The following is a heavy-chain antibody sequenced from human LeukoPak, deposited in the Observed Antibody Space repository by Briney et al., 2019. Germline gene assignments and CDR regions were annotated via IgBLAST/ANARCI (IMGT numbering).Heavy chain of an antibody. D-gene: IGHD5-12*01. V-gene: IGHV4-38-2*02. J-gene: IGHJ4*02. Sequence: SETLSLTCTVSGYSISSGYYWSWIRQPPGKGLEWIGEINHSGSTNYNPSLKSRLSISADTSKNHFSLRLSSVTAADTAVYYCARGFTNSGLIIWGQGTLVIVSS. CDR3: ARGFTNSGLII. CDR2: INHSGST. CDR1: GYSISSGYY.